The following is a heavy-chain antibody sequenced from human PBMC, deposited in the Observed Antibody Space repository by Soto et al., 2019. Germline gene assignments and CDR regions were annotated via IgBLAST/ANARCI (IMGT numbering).Heavy chain of an antibody. D-gene: IGHD3-10*01. V-gene: IGHV1-58*02. J-gene: IGHJ6*02. CDR1: GFTFTSSA. Sequence: QMQLVQSGPEVKKPGTSVKVSCKASGFTFTSSAMQWVRQARGQRLEWIGWIVVGSGNTNYAQKFQERVTITRDMSTSTAYMELSSLRSEDTAVYYCAAEPLGVRYYYGMDVWGQGTTVTVSS. CDR3: AAEPLGVRYYYGMDV. CDR2: IVVGSGNT.